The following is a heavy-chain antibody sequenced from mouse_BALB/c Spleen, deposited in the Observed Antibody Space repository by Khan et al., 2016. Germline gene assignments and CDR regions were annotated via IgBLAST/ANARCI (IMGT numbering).Heavy chain of an antibody. J-gene: IGHJ3*01. D-gene: IGHD1-1*01. CDR1: GYSITSDYA. Sequence: EVQLQESGPGLVKPSQSLSLTCTVTGYSITSDYAWNWIRQFPGNKLEWMGYISYSGSTSYNPSPKSRIPITRDTSKNQFFLQLNSVPTEDPATYYCAREDILTVGATPTSFAYWGEGTLVTVSA. V-gene: IGHV3-2*02. CDR2: ISYSGST. CDR3: AREDILTVGATPTSFAY.